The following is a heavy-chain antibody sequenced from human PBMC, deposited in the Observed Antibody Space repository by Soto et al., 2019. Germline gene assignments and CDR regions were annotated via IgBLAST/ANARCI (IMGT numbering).Heavy chain of an antibody. Sequence: PGESLKISCTGFGYTFTTFWISWVRQMPGKGLEWMGRIDPGDTYATYSPAFQGHVTISADKATGTAYLQWSSLKASDTAMYFCARIYCTTTPRDSWFDPWGQGPLVTVSS. D-gene: IGHD2-8*01. CDR3: ARIYCTTTPRDSWFDP. CDR2: IDPGDTYA. CDR1: GYTFTTFW. J-gene: IGHJ5*02. V-gene: IGHV5-10-1*01.